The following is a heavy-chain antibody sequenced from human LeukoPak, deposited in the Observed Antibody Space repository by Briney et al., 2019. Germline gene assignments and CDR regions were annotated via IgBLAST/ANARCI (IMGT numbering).Heavy chain of an antibody. D-gene: IGHD6-19*01. CDR2: IYHSGST. CDR3: ARDDQTGYSSGWYSPKSHWFDP. V-gene: IGHV4-4*02. Sequence: SETLSLTCAVSGGSISSSNWWSWVRQPPGKGLEWIGEIYHSGSTNYNPSLKSRVTISVDKSKNQFSLKLSSVTAADTAVYYCARDDQTGYSSGWYSPKSHWFDPWGQGTLVTVSS. CDR1: GGSISSSNW. J-gene: IGHJ5*02.